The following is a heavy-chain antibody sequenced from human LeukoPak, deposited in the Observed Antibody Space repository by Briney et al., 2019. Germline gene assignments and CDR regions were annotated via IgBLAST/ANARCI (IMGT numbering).Heavy chain of an antibody. V-gene: IGHV1-46*01. Sequence: FQGRVTITRDMSTSTVYMELSSLRSEDTAVYYCARVGGLEWLDTVDYWGQGTLVTVSS. CDR3: ARVGGLEWLDTVDY. J-gene: IGHJ4*02. D-gene: IGHD3-3*01.